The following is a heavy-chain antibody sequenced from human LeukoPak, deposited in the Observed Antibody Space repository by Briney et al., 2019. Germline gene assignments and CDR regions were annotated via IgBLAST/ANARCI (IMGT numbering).Heavy chain of an antibody. D-gene: IGHD6-19*01. V-gene: IGHV3-9*01. Sequence: GGSLRLSCEVSGVIFEQYGMHWVRQAPGKGLKWVAGISWNGVTINYGDSVKGRFTISRDNAKSFLYLQMNSLRPEDTALYYCVKDISGWSYFDHWGQGTRVTVSP. CDR2: ISWNGVTI. CDR3: VKDISGWSYFDH. CDR1: GVIFEQYG. J-gene: IGHJ4*02.